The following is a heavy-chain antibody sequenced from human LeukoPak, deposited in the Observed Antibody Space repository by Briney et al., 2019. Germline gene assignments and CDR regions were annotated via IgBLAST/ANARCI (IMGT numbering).Heavy chain of an antibody. V-gene: IGHV4-59*08. CDR3: ARHGGNYGPFDY. CDR1: GGSISSYY. Sequence: PSETLSLTCTVSGGSISSYYWSWIRQPPGKGLEWIGYIYYSGSTNYNPSLKSRVTISVDTSKNQFSLKLSSVTAADTAVYYCARHGGNYGPFDYWGQGTLATVSS. J-gene: IGHJ4*02. CDR2: IYYSGST. D-gene: IGHD4-11*01.